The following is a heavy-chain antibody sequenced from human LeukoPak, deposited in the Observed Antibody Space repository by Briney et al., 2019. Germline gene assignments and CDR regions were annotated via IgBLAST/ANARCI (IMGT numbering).Heavy chain of an antibody. D-gene: IGHD3-22*01. Sequence: SETLSLTCTVSSGSISSYYWSWIRQPPGKGLEWIGYIYTSGSTNYNPSLKSRVTISVDTSKNQFSLKLSSVTAADTAVYYCARNYDSSGYSWDYWGQGTLVTVSS. CDR3: ARNYDSSGYSWDY. J-gene: IGHJ4*02. V-gene: IGHV4-4*09. CDR2: IYTSGST. CDR1: SGSISSYY.